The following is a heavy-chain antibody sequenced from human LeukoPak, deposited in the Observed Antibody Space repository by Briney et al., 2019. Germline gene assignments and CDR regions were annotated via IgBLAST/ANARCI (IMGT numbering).Heavy chain of an antibody. CDR2: ISGDGGST. CDR1: GLTFDDYA. Sequence: GGSLRLFCAASGLTFDDYAMHWVRQAPGKGLEWVSLISGDGGSTYYADSVKGRFTISRDNSKNSLYLQMNSLRTEDTALYYCATADFAAHFDYWGQGTLVTVSS. J-gene: IGHJ4*02. CDR3: ATADFAAHFDY. V-gene: IGHV3-43*02. D-gene: IGHD2/OR15-2a*01.